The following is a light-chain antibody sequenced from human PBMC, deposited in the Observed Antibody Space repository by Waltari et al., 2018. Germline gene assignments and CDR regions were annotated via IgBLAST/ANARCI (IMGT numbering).Light chain of an antibody. CDR1: QDIKQS. CDR3: QQYHSVPLT. CDR2: DAS. V-gene: IGKV1-33*01. Sequence: DIHMTQSHSSLSAPVGDRVTITCQASQDIKQSLNWFHQKPGTAPEVLIFDASNSQTGAPSRFSGSGSGTDFTFTISSLQPEDMGTYYCQQYHSVPLTFGGGTTVEIK. J-gene: IGKJ4*01.